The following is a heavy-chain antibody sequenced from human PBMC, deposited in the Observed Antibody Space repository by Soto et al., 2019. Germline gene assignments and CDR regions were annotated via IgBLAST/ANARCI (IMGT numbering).Heavy chain of an antibody. V-gene: IGHV1-69*13. CDR2: IIPIFGTA. CDR1: GGTFSSYA. J-gene: IGHJ5*02. D-gene: IGHD2-2*01. CDR3: AAGYCSSTSCYVWWFDP. Sequence: ASVKVSCKASGGTFSSYAISWVRQAPGQGLEWMGGIIPIFGTANYAQKFQGRVTITADESTSTAYMELSSLRSEDTAVYYCAAGYCSSTSCYVWWFDPWGQGTLVTVSS.